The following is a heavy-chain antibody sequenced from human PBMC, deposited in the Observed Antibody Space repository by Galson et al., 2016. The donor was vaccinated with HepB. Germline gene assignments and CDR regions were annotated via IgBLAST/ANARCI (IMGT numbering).Heavy chain of an antibody. CDR2: INPNKGWT. CDR3: ARGNDVLLGYYGGSGAFDI. V-gene: IGHV1-2*06. D-gene: IGHD3-9*01. J-gene: IGHJ3*02. CDR1: GYTLTGYY. Sequence: SVKVSCKASGYTLTGYYIQWVRQAPGQGLEWMGRINPNKGWTNYAQKFQGRVTVTLDTSISTAYMELSGLRSDDTAVYYCARGNDVLLGYYGGSGAFDIWGQGTMVSVSS.